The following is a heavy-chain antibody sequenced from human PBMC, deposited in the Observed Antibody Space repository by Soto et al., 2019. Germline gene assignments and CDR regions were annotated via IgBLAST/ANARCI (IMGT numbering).Heavy chain of an antibody. D-gene: IGHD3-3*01. CDR3: ARSTNYYDFWSGYFDP. CDR2: ISAYNGNT. Sequence: ASVKVSCKDSGYTFTSNCISSVRQDPGQGLEWMGWISAYNGNTNYAQKLQGRVTMTTDTSTSTAYMELRSLRSDDTAAYYCARSTNYYDFWSGYFDPWGQGTLVTVSS. J-gene: IGHJ5*02. V-gene: IGHV1-18*01. CDR1: GYTFTSNC.